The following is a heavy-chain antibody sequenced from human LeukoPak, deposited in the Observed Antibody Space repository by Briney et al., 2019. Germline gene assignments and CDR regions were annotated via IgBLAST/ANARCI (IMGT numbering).Heavy chain of an antibody. D-gene: IGHD2-2*01. J-gene: IGHJ4*02. CDR1: GFTFSSYE. V-gene: IGHV3-48*03. CDR3: ASSRYCSSTSCYGSFF. CDR2: ISSSGSTI. Sequence: GGSLRLSCAASGFTFSSYEMNWVRQAPGKGLEWVSYISSSGSTIYYADSVKGRFTISRDNAKNSLYLQMNSLRAEDTAVYYCASSRYCSSTSCYGSFFWGQGTLVTVSS.